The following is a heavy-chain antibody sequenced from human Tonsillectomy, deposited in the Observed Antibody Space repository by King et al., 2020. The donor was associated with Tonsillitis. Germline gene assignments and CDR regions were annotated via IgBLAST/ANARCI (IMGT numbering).Heavy chain of an antibody. CDR2: INSDGSST. CDR1: GFTFSSYW. Sequence: VQLVESGGGLVQPGGSLRLSCAASGFTFSSYWMHWVRQVPGKGLVWVSRINSDGSSTSYADSVKGRFTISRDNAKNTLYLQMNSLRAEDTAMYYCVRDQDSGWPFDSWGQGTLVTVSS. D-gene: IGHD6-19*01. CDR3: VRDQDSGWPFDS. V-gene: IGHV3-74*01. J-gene: IGHJ4*02.